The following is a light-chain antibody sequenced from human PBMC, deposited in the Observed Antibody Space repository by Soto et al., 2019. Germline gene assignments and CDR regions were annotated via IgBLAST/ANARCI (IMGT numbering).Light chain of an antibody. J-gene: IGKJ1*01. Sequence: EIVFTQSAFTLSLSPVERATLSCSASHIFSSSYLAWYQQNRGHSPRLLIYCSSSRSPFIPDIFLFSGSWTXFSLTXSXLEPEDFAVYYSQQYGSSRWTFGQGTKVDMK. CDR2: CSS. CDR1: HIFSSSY. V-gene: IGKV3-20*01. CDR3: QQYGSSRWT.